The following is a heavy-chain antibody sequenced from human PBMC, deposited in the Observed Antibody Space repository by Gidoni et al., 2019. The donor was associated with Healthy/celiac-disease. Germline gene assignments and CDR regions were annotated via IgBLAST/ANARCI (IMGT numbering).Heavy chain of an antibody. J-gene: IGHJ4*02. D-gene: IGHD3-10*01. CDR2: IRGSGGST. V-gene: IGHV3-23*01. CDR1: GFTFSSYA. CDR3: AKSPNYYGSGRHFDY. Sequence: EVQLLESGGGLVQPGGSLRLSCAASGFTFSSYAMSGVRQAPGKGLEWVSAIRGSGGSTYYADSVKGRFTISRDNSKNTLYLQMNSLRAEDTAVYYCAKSPNYYGSGRHFDYWGQGTLVTVSS.